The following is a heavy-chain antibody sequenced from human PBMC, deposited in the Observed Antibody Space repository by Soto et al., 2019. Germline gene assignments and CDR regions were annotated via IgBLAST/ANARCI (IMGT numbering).Heavy chain of an antibody. CDR1: GFTFSSYG. CDR3: ALSWYSYYFDL. J-gene: IGHJ4*02. D-gene: IGHD1-1*01. V-gene: IGHV3-33*08. CDR2: IWYDGSDK. Sequence: GGSLRLSCAASGFTFSSYGMHWVRQAPGKGLGWVAVIWYDGSDKYYADSVKGRFTISRDNSKNTLYLQMNSLRAEDTAVYYCALSWYSYYFDLWGQGTLVTVSS.